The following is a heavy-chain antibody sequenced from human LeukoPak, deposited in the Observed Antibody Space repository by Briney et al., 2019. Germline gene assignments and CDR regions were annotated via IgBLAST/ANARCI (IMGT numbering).Heavy chain of an antibody. Sequence: GASVKVSCKVSVYTLTELSMHWVRQAPGKGLEWMGGFDPEDGETIYAQKFQGRVTTTEDTSTDTAYMELSSLRSEDTAVYYCATGDYYDSSGSFDYWGQGTLVTVSS. CDR2: FDPEDGET. CDR3: ATGDYYDSSGSFDY. D-gene: IGHD3-22*01. CDR1: VYTLTELS. J-gene: IGHJ4*02. V-gene: IGHV1-24*01.